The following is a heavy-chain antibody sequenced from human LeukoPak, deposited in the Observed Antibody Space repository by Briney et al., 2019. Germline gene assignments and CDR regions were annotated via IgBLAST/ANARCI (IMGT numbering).Heavy chain of an antibody. CDR2: INPSGGST. Sequence: GASVKVSCKASGYTFTSYCMHWVRQAPGQGLEWMGIINPSGGSTSYAQKFQGRVTMTRDTSTSTVYMELSSLRSEDTAVYYCARGEDWAYDILTGYFDYWGQGTLVTVSS. CDR3: ARGEDWAYDILTGYFDY. J-gene: IGHJ4*02. CDR1: GYTFTSYC. V-gene: IGHV1-46*01. D-gene: IGHD3-9*01.